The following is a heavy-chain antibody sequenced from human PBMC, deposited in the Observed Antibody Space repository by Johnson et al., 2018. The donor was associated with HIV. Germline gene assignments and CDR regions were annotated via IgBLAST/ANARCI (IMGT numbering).Heavy chain of an antibody. CDR3: ARKQWLEIPSDALDI. CDR2: MSYDGSNK. CDR1: GFTFNAHW. Sequence: QVQLVESGGGLVQPGGSLRLSCAVSGFTFNAHWMHWVRQAPGKGLVWVAIMSYDGSNKYYADSVKGRFTISRDNSKNTLYLQMNSLRAEDTAGYYCARKQWLEIPSDALDIWGQGTMVTVSS. D-gene: IGHD6-19*01. V-gene: IGHV3-30*14. J-gene: IGHJ3*02.